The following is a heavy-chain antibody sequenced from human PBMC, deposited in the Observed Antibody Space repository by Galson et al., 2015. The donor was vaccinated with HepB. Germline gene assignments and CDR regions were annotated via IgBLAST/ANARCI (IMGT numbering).Heavy chain of an antibody. CDR2: INPSGGST. D-gene: IGHD6-13*01. J-gene: IGHJ5*02. CDR1: GYTFTSYY. V-gene: IGHV1-46*03. CDR3: ARDIGVSGGWFDP. Sequence: SVKVSCKASGYTFTSYYMHWVRQAPGQGLEWMGIINPSGGSTSYAQKFQGRVTMTRDTSTSTVYMELGSLRSEDTAVYYCARDIGVSGGWFDPWGQGTLVTVSS.